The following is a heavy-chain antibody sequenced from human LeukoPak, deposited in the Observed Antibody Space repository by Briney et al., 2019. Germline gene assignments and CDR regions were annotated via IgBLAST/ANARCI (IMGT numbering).Heavy chain of an antibody. V-gene: IGHV3-43D*04. J-gene: IGHJ6*03. CDR3: AKDIHCGSGQGLGYYYMDV. CDR1: GFTFDDYA. D-gene: IGHD3-10*01. CDR2: ISWDGGST. Sequence: GGSLRLSCAASGFTFDDYAMHWVRQAPGKGLEWVSLISWDGGSTYYADSVKGRFTISRDNSKNSLYLQMNSLRAEDTALYYCAKDIHCGSGQGLGYYYMDVWGKGTTVTVSS.